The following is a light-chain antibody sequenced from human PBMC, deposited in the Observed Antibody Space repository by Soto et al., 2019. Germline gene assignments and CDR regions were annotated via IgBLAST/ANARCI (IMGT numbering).Light chain of an antibody. V-gene: IGKV3-20*01. J-gene: IGKJ2*01. Sequence: EVVLTQSPGTLSLSPGERATLSCRASQSVSSSYLAWYQQKPGQAPRLLIYGASNRATGIPDRFSGSGSGTDFTLTISRLEPEDFAVYYCQQYGSSLYTFGQGTSWRSN. CDR2: GAS. CDR1: QSVSSSY. CDR3: QQYGSSLYT.